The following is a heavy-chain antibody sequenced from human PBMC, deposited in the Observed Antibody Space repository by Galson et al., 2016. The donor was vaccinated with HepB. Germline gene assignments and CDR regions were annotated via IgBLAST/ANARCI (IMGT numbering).Heavy chain of an antibody. D-gene: IGHD3-22*01. CDR3: TKDGTIRPLGY. CDR1: GFSFGSYW. Sequence: SLRLSCAGSGFSFGSYWMSWVRQSPGKGLEWVANIKPDGSEKYYVDSVEGRFTISRDNAKNSLYLQMNSLRAEDTALYYCTKDGTIRPLGYWGQGTLVTVSS. V-gene: IGHV3-7*03. CDR2: IKPDGSEK. J-gene: IGHJ4*02.